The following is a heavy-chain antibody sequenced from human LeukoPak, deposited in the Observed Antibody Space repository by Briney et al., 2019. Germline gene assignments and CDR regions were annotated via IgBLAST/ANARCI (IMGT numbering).Heavy chain of an antibody. Sequence: GGSLRLSCAASGFTFSSYWMHWVRQAPGKGLIWVSRINGDGRTTNYADSVQGRFTISRDNAKNTLYLQMNSLTAEDTAVYYCARRGAVAATYYYDYWGQGTLVTISS. D-gene: IGHD6-19*01. J-gene: IGHJ4*02. CDR3: ARRGAVAATYYYDY. V-gene: IGHV3-74*01. CDR2: INGDGRTT. CDR1: GFTFSSYW.